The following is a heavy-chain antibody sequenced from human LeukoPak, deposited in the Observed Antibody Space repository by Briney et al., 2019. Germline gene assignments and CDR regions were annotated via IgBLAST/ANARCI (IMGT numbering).Heavy chain of an antibody. Sequence: GASVKVSCKASGYTFTSYDINWVRQATGQGLEWMGWMNPNSGNTGYAQNFQGRVTMTRNTSISTAYMELSSLRSEDTAVYYCARGRIAAADGVGSYWGQGTLVTVSS. D-gene: IGHD6-13*01. CDR3: ARGRIAAADGVGSY. CDR1: GYTFTSYD. V-gene: IGHV1-8*01. J-gene: IGHJ4*02. CDR2: MNPNSGNT.